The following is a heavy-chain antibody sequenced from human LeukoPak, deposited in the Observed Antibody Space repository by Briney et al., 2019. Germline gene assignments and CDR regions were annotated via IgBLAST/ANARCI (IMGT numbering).Heavy chain of an antibody. J-gene: IGHJ3*02. CDR3: ARDKWSCEAFDI. Sequence: SGTLSLTCTVSGGTISSYDLSWVRQPPGKGLEWIGYIYYSGSTNYNPSLKSRVTISVDTSKNQFSLKLSSVTAADTAVYYCARDKWSCEAFDIWGQGTMVTVSS. CDR1: GGTISSYD. D-gene: IGHD3-10*01. V-gene: IGHV4-59*01. CDR2: IYYSGST.